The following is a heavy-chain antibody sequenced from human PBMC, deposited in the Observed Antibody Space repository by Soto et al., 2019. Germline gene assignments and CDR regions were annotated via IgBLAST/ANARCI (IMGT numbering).Heavy chain of an antibody. CDR3: VREDDGGDRAYYGLDV. J-gene: IGHJ6*02. D-gene: IGHD2-21*02. Sequence: QVQLQQSGPGLVKPSQTLSLTCTVSGGSISYEYYHWTWIRQSPGKGLEWIGYIHYSGSIIYNPSFKRRVTISVDTSKNQFSLQLSSVTDADTAVYFCVREDDGGDRAYYGLDVWGQGTTVTVS. CDR2: IHYSGSI. CDR1: GGSISYEYYH. V-gene: IGHV4-30-4*08.